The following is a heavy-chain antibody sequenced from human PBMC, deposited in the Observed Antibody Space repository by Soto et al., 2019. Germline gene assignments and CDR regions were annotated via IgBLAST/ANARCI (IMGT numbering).Heavy chain of an antibody. V-gene: IGHV1-2*02. CDR2: INPNSGGT. J-gene: IGHJ4*02. Sequence: ASVKVSCKASGYTFTGYYMHWVRQAPGQGLEWMGWINPNSGGTNYAERLQGRVTMTTDTTTNTAYMELRNLRSDDTAVYYCARGPTDYYDNSANYFLDYWGQGTLVTVSS. CDR1: GYTFTGYY. D-gene: IGHD3-22*01. CDR3: ARGPTDYYDNSANYFLDY.